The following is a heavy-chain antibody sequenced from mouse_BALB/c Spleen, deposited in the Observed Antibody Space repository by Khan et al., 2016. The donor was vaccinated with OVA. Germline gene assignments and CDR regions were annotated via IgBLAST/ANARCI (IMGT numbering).Heavy chain of an antibody. J-gene: IGHJ3*01. CDR2: ISSGGSYT. CDR3: TRLAYYYKSEGFAY. V-gene: IGHV5-6*01. Sequence: EVELVESGGDLVKPGGSLKLSCAASGFTFSTYGMSWVRQTPDKRLEWVATISSGGSYTYYPDSVKGRFTISRDNAKNTLNLQMRRLKSADTAMYYCTRLAYYYKSEGFAYWGQGTLVTVSA. D-gene: IGHD1-1*01. CDR1: GFTFSTYG.